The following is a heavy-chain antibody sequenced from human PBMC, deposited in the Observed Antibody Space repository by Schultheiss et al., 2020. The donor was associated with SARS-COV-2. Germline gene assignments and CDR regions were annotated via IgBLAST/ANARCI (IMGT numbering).Heavy chain of an antibody. Sequence: SETLSLTCAVYGGSFSGYYWSWIRQPPGKGLEWIGEINHSGSTNYNPSLKSRLTISVDTSQNQFSLKLSSVTAADTAVYYCARQDILGTSAFDYWGQGTLVTVSS. CDR1: GGSFSGYY. CDR2: INHSGST. CDR3: ARQDILGTSAFDY. V-gene: IGHV4-34*01. D-gene: IGHD5-12*01. J-gene: IGHJ4*02.